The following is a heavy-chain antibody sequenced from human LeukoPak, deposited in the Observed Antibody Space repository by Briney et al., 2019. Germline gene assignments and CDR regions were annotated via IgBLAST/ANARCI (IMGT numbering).Heavy chain of an antibody. Sequence: SETLSLTCIVSGGSISSYYWSWIRQPPGKGLEWIGYMYYSGSTNYNPSLKSRVTISIDTSKNQFSLKLSSVTAADMAVYYCARGRTYVDYWGQGTLVTVSS. D-gene: IGHD1-26*01. CDR1: GGSISSYY. V-gene: IGHV4-59*08. CDR2: MYYSGST. CDR3: ARGRTYVDY. J-gene: IGHJ4*02.